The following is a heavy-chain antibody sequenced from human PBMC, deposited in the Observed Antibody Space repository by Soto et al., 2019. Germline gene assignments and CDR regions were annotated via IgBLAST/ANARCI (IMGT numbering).Heavy chain of an antibody. V-gene: IGHV3-48*01. J-gene: IGHJ4*02. Sequence: EVQLVESGGGLVQPGGSLRLSCAASGFTFRSYGMNWVRQAPGKGLECVSYISSSSSTIYYADSVKGRFTISRDNAKNSLYLQMNSLRAEDTAVYYCAKDGGTTVTSSPFDYWGQGTLVTVSS. CDR1: GFTFRSYG. CDR3: AKDGGTTVTSSPFDY. CDR2: ISSSSSTI. D-gene: IGHD4-17*01.